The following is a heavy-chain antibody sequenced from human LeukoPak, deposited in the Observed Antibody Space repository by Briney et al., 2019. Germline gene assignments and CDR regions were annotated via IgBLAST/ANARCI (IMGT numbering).Heavy chain of an antibody. V-gene: IGHV3-30*03. CDR2: IAYDGSHK. CDR1: GFIFSTYG. Sequence: PGRSLRLSCAASGFIFSTYGLHWVRQAPGKGLEWVAVIAYDGSHKYYADSVKGRITISRDNSKNTLYLQMNGLRAEDTAVYYCARDSGSAYYGVDFWGQGTLVTVSS. J-gene: IGHJ4*02. D-gene: IGHD3-3*01. CDR3: ARDSGSAYYGVDF.